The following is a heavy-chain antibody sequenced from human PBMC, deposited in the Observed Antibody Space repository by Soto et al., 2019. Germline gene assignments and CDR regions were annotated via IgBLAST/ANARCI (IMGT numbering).Heavy chain of an antibody. CDR2: IYYSGTT. J-gene: IGHJ6*02. V-gene: IGHV4-28*03. CDR1: GYSISSRNW. CDR3: ARDLWGYCGADCYPLDV. Sequence: SETLSLTCAVSGYSISSRNWWGWIRQPPGKGLEWIGYIYYSGTTYYNPSLKSRVTMSVDTSKNQFSLKLNSVTAADTAVYYCARDLWGYCGADCYPLDVWGQGTTVT. D-gene: IGHD2-21*02.